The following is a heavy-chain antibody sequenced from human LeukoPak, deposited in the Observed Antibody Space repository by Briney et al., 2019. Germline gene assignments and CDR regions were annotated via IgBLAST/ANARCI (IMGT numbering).Heavy chain of an antibody. CDR1: GYTFTSYD. CDR3: ARGESGAAAGRY. CDR2: MNPNSGNT. D-gene: IGHD6-13*01. V-gene: IGHV1-8*01. Sequence: ASVKVSCRASGYTFTSYDINWVRQATGQGLEWMGWMNPNSGNTGYAQKFQGRVTMTRNTSISTAYMELSSLRSEDTAVYYCARGESGAAAGRYWGQGTLVTVSS. J-gene: IGHJ4*02.